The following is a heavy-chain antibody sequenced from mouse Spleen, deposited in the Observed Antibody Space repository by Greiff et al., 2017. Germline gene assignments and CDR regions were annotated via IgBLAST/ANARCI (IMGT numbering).Heavy chain of an antibody. CDR2: IYPGSGNT. J-gene: IGHJ1*01. D-gene: IGHD4-1*01. Sequence: VKLMESGPELVKPGASVKISCKASGYSFTSYYIHWVKQRPGQGLEWIGWIYPGSGNTKYNEKFKGKATLTADTSSSTAYMQLSSLTSEDSAVYYCASGKGWYFDVWGAGTTVTVSS. V-gene: IGHV1-66*01. CDR3: ASGKGWYFDV. CDR1: GYSFTSYY.